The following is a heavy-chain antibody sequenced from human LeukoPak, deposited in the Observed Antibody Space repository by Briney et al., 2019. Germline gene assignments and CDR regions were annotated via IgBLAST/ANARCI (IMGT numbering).Heavy chain of an antibody. CDR3: ARDLFGYSSGWNNAFDI. Sequence: SETLSLTCTVSGGSISSYYWSWIRQPPGKGLEWIVYIYYSGSTNYNPSLKSRVIISVDTSKNQISLKLSSVTAADTAVYYCARDLFGYSSGWNNAFDIWGQGTMVTVSS. CDR2: IYYSGST. CDR1: GGSISSYY. V-gene: IGHV4-59*01. D-gene: IGHD6-19*01. J-gene: IGHJ3*02.